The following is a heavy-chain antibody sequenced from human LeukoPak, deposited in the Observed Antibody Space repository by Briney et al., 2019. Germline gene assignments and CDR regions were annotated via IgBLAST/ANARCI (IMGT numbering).Heavy chain of an antibody. V-gene: IGHV4-4*02. D-gene: IGHD3-3*01. Sequence: SETLSLTCAVSGGSISTNNWWSWVRQPPGKGLEWIREIYHTGSTNYSPSLRSRVTMSIDKSNNQFSLNLNSVTAADTAVYYCARAPPIDDFWSGYLYYFDYWGQGTLVTVSS. J-gene: IGHJ4*02. CDR2: IYHTGST. CDR3: ARAPPIDDFWSGYLYYFDY. CDR1: GGSISTNNW.